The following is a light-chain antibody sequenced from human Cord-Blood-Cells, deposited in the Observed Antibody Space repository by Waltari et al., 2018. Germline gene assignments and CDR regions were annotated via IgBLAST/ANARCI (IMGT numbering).Light chain of an antibody. CDR1: ISDVGGYNY. V-gene: IGLV2-14*01. Sequence: QSALTQPASVSGSPGQSITISCTGTISDVGGYNYVSWYQQHPGKAPKLMIYDVSTQPSGVSNRCSGSKSGNTASLTISGLQAGDEAEYYCSSYTSSSTVVFGGGTKLTVL. CDR2: DVS. J-gene: IGLJ2*01. CDR3: SSYTSSSTVV.